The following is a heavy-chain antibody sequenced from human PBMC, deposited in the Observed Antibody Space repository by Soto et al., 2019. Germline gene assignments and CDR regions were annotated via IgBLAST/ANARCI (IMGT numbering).Heavy chain of an antibody. D-gene: IGHD3-22*01. CDR2: ISGSGGST. V-gene: IGHV3-23*01. J-gene: IGHJ4*02. Sequence: PGGSLRLSCAASGCTFSSYAMSWVRQAPGKGLEWVSAISGSGGSTYYADSVKGRFTISRDNSKNTLYLQMNSLRAEDTAVYYCAKALSPTSITMIVVVSDYFDYWGQGTLVTVSS. CDR1: GCTFSSYA. CDR3: AKALSPTSITMIVVVSDYFDY.